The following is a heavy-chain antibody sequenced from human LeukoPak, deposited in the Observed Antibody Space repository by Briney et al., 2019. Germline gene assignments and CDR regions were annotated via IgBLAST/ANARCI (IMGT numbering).Heavy chain of an antibody. CDR2: KRSEGSNK. Sequence: PGGSLRLSCAASGFTFSSYGMHWVRQAPGKGLEWMAFKRSEGSNKYYADSGKVIFTISRVNSTNTLYLQMNSLRAEDTAVYYCAKDLSSKYYYYYYMDVWGKGTTVTVSS. CDR3: AKDLSSKYYYYYYMDV. J-gene: IGHJ6*03. CDR1: GFTFSSYG. D-gene: IGHD2-2*01. V-gene: IGHV3-30*02.